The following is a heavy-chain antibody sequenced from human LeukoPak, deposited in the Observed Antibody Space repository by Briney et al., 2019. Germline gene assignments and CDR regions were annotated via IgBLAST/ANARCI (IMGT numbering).Heavy chain of an antibody. CDR2: IYYSGST. Sequence: SETLSLTCTVSGGSISSSSYYWGWIRQPPGKGLEWIGSIYYSGSTYYNPSLKSRVTISVDTSKNQFSLKLSSVTAADTAVYYCAATDYYYDSSGYLDPFDYWGQGTLVTVSS. CDR3: AATDYYYDSSGYLDPFDY. J-gene: IGHJ4*02. V-gene: IGHV4-39*07. D-gene: IGHD3-22*01. CDR1: GGSISSSSYY.